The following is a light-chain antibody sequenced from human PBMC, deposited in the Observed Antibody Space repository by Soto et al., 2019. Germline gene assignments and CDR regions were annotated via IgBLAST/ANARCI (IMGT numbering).Light chain of an antibody. Sequence: QSVLTQPASLSGSPGQSITISCTGTSSDVGGYNHVSWYQQYPGKAPKVMIYDVSNRPSGVSNRFSGSKSGNTASLTISGLQAEDEADYYCSSYTSSSILFGTGTKVTVL. CDR2: DVS. CDR1: SSDVGGYNH. J-gene: IGLJ1*01. V-gene: IGLV2-14*01. CDR3: SSYTSSSIL.